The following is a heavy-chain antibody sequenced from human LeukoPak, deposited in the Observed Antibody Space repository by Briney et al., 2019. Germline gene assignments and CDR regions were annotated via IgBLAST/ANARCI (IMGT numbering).Heavy chain of an antibody. D-gene: IGHD3-22*01. Sequence: GGSLRLSCAASGFTFSSYAMSWVRQAPGKGLEWVSAISGSGGSTYYADSVKGRFTISRDNSKNTLYLQMNSLRAGDTAVYYCAKDFYYYDSSGYYMTSWGQGTLVTVSS. CDR3: AKDFYYYDSSGYYMTS. CDR1: GFTFSSYA. V-gene: IGHV3-23*01. J-gene: IGHJ5*02. CDR2: ISGSGGST.